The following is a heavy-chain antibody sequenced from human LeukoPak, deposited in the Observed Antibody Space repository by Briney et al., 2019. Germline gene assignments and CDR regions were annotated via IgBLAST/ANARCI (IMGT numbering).Heavy chain of an antibody. CDR1: GYTFTSYS. D-gene: IGHD3-9*01. V-gene: IGHV1-46*01. CDR3: ARDNVFSTFDY. J-gene: IGHJ4*02. Sequence: ASVKVSCKASGYTFTSYSIHWVRQAPGQGLEWMGIINPSGGSTSYAQKFQGRVTMTRDTSTSTVYMELSSLRSEDTAVYYCARDNVFSTFDYWGQGTLVTVSS. CDR2: INPSGGST.